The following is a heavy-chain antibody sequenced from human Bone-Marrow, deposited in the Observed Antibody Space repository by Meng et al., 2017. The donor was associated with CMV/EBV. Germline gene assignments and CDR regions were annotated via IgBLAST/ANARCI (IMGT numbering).Heavy chain of an antibody. Sequence: ETLSLTFAVYGWSFSGYYWSWIRQPPGKGLEWIGEINHSGSTNYNPSLKSRVTISVDTSKNQFSLKLSSVTAADTAVYYCARGSAAAGKSLDYWGQGTLVTVSS. CDR3: ARGSAAAGKSLDY. J-gene: IGHJ4*02. CDR1: GWSFSGYY. V-gene: IGHV4-34*01. D-gene: IGHD6-13*01. CDR2: INHSGST.